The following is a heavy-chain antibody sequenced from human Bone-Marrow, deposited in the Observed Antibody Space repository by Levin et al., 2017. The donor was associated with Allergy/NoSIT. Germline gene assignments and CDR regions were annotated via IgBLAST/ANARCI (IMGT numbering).Heavy chain of an antibody. Sequence: GESLKISCAASGFTFSSFPMSWVRQAPGKGLECVSHIYNSGGSTYYADSVKGRFTISRDNSKNTLYLQMNSLRAEDTALYYCATGGIAAAGTNYWGQGTLVTVSS. V-gene: IGHV3-23*01. J-gene: IGHJ4*02. D-gene: IGHD6-13*01. CDR1: GFTFSSFP. CDR3: ATGGIAAAGTNY. CDR2: IYNSGGST.